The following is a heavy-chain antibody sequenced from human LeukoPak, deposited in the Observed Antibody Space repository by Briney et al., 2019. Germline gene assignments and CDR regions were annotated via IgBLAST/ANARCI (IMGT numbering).Heavy chain of an antibody. Sequence: PGGSLRLSCAASGFTFSSYSMNWVRQAPGKGLEWVSSISSSSSYIYYADSVKGRFTISRDNAKNSLYLQMNSLRAEDTAVYYCARPSKNYDFWKIPFDYWGQGTLVTVSS. CDR2: ISSSSSYI. V-gene: IGHV3-21*01. CDR1: GFTFSSYS. CDR3: ARPSKNYDFWKIPFDY. D-gene: IGHD3-3*01. J-gene: IGHJ4*02.